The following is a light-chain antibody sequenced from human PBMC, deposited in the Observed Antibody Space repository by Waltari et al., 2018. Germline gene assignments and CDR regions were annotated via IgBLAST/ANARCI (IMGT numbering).Light chain of an antibody. V-gene: IGLV1-44*01. CDR3: ATWDDSLNGVL. CDR2: SDN. Sequence: QSVLTQPPSASGTPGQTVPMSCSGSHSNIGQNPIHWYRQHPGTAPTLLIYSDNQRPSGVPDRFSGSASGASASLAIRGLQSDDEADYYCATWDDSLNGVLFGGGTKLTVL. CDR1: HSNIGQNP. J-gene: IGLJ2*01.